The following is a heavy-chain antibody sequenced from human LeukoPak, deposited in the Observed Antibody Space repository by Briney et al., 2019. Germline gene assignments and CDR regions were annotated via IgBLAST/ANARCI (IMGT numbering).Heavy chain of an antibody. J-gene: IGHJ6*04. D-gene: IGHD3-9*01. CDR3: ARAQYSPDILTGYYPGLGYYGMDV. V-gene: IGHV3-21*01. CDR1: GFTFSSYS. Sequence: GGSLRLSCAASGFTFSSYSMNWVRQAPGKGPEWVSSISSSSSYIYYADSVKGRFTISRDNAKNSLYLQMNSLRAEDTAVYYCARAQYSPDILTGYYPGLGYYGMDVWGKGTTVTVSS. CDR2: ISSSSSYI.